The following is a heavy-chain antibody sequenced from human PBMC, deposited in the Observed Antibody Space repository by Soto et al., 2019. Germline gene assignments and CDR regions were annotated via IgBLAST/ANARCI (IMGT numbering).Heavy chain of an antibody. V-gene: IGHV3-7*01. CDR2: IKQDGSEK. Sequence: LRLSCAASGFTFSSYWMSWVRQAPGKGLEWVANIKQDGSEKYYVDSVKGRFTISRDNAKNSLYLQMNSLRAEDTAVYYCARNSNYYYYYGMDVWGQGTTVTVSS. CDR1: GFTFSSYW. CDR3: ARNSNYYYYYGMDV. J-gene: IGHJ6*02. D-gene: IGHD4-4*01.